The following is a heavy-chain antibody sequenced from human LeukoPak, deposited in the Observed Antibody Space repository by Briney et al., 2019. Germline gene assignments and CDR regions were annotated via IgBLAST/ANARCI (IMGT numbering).Heavy chain of an antibody. Sequence: GGSLRLSCAASGFTFSSYWINWVRQAPGKGLVWVARINSEESDKSYADSVRGRFTISRDNAKNTLCLQMNSLRVEDTAVYYCVVMGGITVVRGVISEEDAFDMWGQGTMVTVSS. CDR3: VVMGGITVVRGVISEEDAFDM. CDR2: INSEESDK. D-gene: IGHD3-10*01. CDR1: GFTFSSYW. J-gene: IGHJ3*02. V-gene: IGHV3-74*01.